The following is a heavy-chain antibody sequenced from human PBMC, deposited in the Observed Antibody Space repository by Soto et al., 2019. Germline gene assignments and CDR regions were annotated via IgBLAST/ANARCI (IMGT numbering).Heavy chain of an antibody. CDR1: GFTFSSYA. CDR3: ARDGRYCSGGSCYSDY. CDR2: ISYDGSNK. V-gene: IGHV3-30-3*01. Sequence: QVQLVESGGGVVQPGRSLRLSCAASGFTFSSYAMHWVRQAPGKGLEWVAVISYDGSNKYYADSVKGRFTISRDNSKNTLYLQMNSQRAEDTAVYYCARDGRYCSGGSCYSDYWGQGTLVTVSS. J-gene: IGHJ4*02. D-gene: IGHD2-15*01.